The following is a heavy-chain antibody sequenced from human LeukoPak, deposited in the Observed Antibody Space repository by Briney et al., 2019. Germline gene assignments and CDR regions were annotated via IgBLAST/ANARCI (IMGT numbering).Heavy chain of an antibody. Sequence: SETLSLTCAVYGGSLRGFYWTWIRQSPGKGLGWIGEINHSGSSSYNPSLKSRIMISVDMSKNQFSLKVRSVTAADTAVYYCARSHCGGDCYSSRWQILYGYYYYYMDVWGTGTTVTVSS. V-gene: IGHV4-34*01. CDR2: INHSGSS. CDR3: ARSHCGGDCYSSRWQILYGYYYYYMDV. D-gene: IGHD2-21*02. J-gene: IGHJ6*03. CDR1: GGSLRGFY.